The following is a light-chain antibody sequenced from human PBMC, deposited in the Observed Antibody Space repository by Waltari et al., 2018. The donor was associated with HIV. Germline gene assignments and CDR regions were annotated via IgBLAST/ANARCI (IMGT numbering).Light chain of an antibody. Sequence: EIVMTQSPATLSVSPGEKVTLSCRASQSVSSNLAWYQQKPGQAPGLLIYGASTRAAGIPARFSGSGAGREFTLSISSLQSEDFAVYYCQQYYSTPWTFGQGTKVEVK. CDR3: QQYYSTPWT. CDR1: QSVSSN. V-gene: IGKV3-15*01. CDR2: GAS. J-gene: IGKJ1*01.